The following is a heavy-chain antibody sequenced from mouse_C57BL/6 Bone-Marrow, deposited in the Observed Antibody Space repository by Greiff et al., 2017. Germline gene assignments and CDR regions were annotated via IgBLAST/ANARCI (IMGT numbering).Heavy chain of an antibody. CDR1: GYAFTNYL. CDR2: INPGRGGT. V-gene: IGHV1-54*01. D-gene: IGHD2-2*01. Sequence: QVQLQQSGAELVRPGTSVKVSCKASGYAFTNYLIEWVKQRPGQGLEWIGVINPGRGGTNYNEKFKGKATLTADKSSSTAYMRLSSLTSEDSAVYFCARPMVTTGIGFAYWGQGTLVTVSA. J-gene: IGHJ3*01. CDR3: ARPMVTTGIGFAY.